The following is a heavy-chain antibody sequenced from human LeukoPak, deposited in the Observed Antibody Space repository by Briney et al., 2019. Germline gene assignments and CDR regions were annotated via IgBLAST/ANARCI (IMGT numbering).Heavy chain of an antibody. D-gene: IGHD2-15*01. CDR2: ISSSGSTI. CDR3: ARVIRYCSGGSCYTLDAFDI. CDR1: GFTFSDYY. J-gene: IGHJ3*02. Sequence: PGGSLRLSCAASGFTFSDYYMSWIRQAPGKGLEWVSYISSSGSTIYYADSVKGRFTISRDNAKNSLYLQMNSLRAEDTAVYYCARVIRYCSGGSCYTLDAFDIWGQGTMVTVSS. V-gene: IGHV3-11*04.